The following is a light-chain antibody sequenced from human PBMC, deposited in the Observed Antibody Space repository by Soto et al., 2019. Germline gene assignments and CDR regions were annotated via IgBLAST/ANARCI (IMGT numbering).Light chain of an antibody. CDR1: SGSVSTSDY. Sequence: QTVVTQEPSISVSPGGTVTLTCGLNSGSVSTSDYHSWYQQTPGQAPRTLIYGTDTRSSGVPDRFSGSIVGNKAALTITGGQAEDESDYYCVLYMTSGLRVFGGGTKLTVL. CDR3: VLYMTSGLRV. J-gene: IGLJ3*02. V-gene: IGLV8-61*01. CDR2: GTD.